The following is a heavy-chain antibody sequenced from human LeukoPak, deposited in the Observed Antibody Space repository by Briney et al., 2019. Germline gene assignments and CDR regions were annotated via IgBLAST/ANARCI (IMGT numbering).Heavy chain of an antibody. D-gene: IGHD4-23*01. J-gene: IGHJ4*02. Sequence: GGSLRLPCAASGFTFSSYAMSWVRQAPGKGLEWVSAISGSGGSTYYADSVKGRFTISRDNSKNTLYLQMNSLRAEDTAVYYCAKTGGNSGLTPLGYWGQGTLVTVSS. CDR3: AKTGGNSGLTPLGY. V-gene: IGHV3-23*01. CDR1: GFTFSSYA. CDR2: ISGSGGST.